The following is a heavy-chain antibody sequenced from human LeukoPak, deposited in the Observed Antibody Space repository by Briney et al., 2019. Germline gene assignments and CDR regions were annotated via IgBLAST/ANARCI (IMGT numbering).Heavy chain of an antibody. V-gene: IGHV5-51*01. J-gene: IGHJ6*02. CDR2: IYPGDSDT. CDR1: GYSFTNYW. CDR3: ARHACQARFCQVDV. Sequence: GESLKISCKTSGYSFTNYWIGWVRQMPGKGLEWMGIIYPGDSDTRYSPSFQGQVTISADRSISTAYLQWSSLKASDTAMYYCARHACQARFCQVDVWGQGTTVTVSS. D-gene: IGHD3-3*01.